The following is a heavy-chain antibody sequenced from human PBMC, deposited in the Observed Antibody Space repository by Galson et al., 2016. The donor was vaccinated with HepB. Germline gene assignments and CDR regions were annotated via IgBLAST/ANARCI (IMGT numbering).Heavy chain of an antibody. CDR2: FIPILRTP. CDR3: ARGKGATVYGFDD. Sequence: SVKVSCKASGDTFSRHGVSWVRQAPGQGLEWLGGFIPILRTPDYAKKSYGRVTVTADESTATAYMEVISLRSEDTAVYYCARGKGATVYGFDDWGLGTTVTVSS. D-gene: IGHD4-17*01. CDR1: GDTFSRHG. J-gene: IGHJ6*02. V-gene: IGHV1-69*13.